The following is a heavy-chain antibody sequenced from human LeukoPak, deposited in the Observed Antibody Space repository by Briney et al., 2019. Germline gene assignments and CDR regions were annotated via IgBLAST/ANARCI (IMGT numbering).Heavy chain of an antibody. D-gene: IGHD4-17*01. V-gene: IGHV3-64D*09. CDR2: ISSNGGST. CDR1: GFTFSSYA. CDR3: VKDHQTVTRGYFDY. J-gene: IGHJ4*02. Sequence: GGSLRLSCSASGFTFSSYAMRWVRQAPGKGLEYVSAISSNGGSTYYADSVKGRFTISRDNSKNTLYLQMSSLRAEDTAVYYCVKDHQTVTRGYFDYWGQGTLVTVSS.